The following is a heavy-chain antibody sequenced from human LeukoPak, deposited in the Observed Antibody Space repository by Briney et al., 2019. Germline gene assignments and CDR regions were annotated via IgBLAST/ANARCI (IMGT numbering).Heavy chain of an antibody. CDR3: AREVGIYRPLDY. V-gene: IGHV4-4*02. D-gene: IGHD1-14*01. J-gene: IGHJ4*02. CDR1: GGSVINTNW. CDR2: VHLDGRT. Sequence: SETLSLTCGVSGGSVINTNWWTWVRQPPGKGLEWIGEVHLDGRTNYNPSLESRLTMSVDVSENQVSLKLTSATAADTAVYYCAREVGIYRPLDYSGQRTLVTVSS.